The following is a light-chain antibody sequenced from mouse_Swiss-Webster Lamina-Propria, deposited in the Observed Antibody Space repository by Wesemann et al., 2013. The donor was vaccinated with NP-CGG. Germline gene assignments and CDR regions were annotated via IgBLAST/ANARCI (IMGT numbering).Light chain of an antibody. J-gene: IGKJ1*01. V-gene: IGKV12-44*01. CDR2: NAK. CDR1: ENIYSY. Sequence: CRASENIYSYLAWYQQKQGKSPQLLVYNAKTLAEGVPSRFSGSGSGTQFSLKINSLQPEDFGSYYCQHHYGTPPTFGGGTKLEIK. CDR3: QHHYGTPPT.